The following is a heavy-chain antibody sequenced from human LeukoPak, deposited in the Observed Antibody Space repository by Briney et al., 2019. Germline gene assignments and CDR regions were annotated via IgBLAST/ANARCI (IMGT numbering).Heavy chain of an antibody. J-gene: IGHJ1*01. V-gene: IGHV3-7*05. CDR3: ASISYGDYEH. D-gene: IGHD4-17*01. CDR2: TRQDGSEK. Sequence: GGSLRLSCVVSGFTFGSYWMNWVRQAPGKGLEWVANTRQDGSEKKYVDPVKGRFTISRDNAKNALYLQMNSLRAEDTAVYYCASISYGDYEHWGQGTLVTVPS. CDR1: GFTFGSYW.